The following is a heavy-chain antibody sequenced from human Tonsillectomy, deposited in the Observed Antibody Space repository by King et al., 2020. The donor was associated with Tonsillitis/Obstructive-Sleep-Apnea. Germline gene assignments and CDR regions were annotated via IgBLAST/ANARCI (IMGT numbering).Heavy chain of an antibody. CDR2: IYWDDDK. J-gene: IGHJ4*02. CDR1: GFSLSTSGVG. CDR3: AHASWGLKNFDY. Sequence: TLQESGPTLVKPTQTLTLTCTFSGFSLSTSGVGVGWIRQPPGKALEWLALIYWDDDKRYRPSLKNRLTITKDTSRNQVVLTMTNMDPVDTATYYCAHASWGLKNFDYWGQGTLVSVSS. D-gene: IGHD7-27*01. V-gene: IGHV2-5*02.